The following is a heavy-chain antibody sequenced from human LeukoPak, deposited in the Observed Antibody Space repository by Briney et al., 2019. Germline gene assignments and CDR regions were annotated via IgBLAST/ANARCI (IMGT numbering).Heavy chain of an antibody. Sequence: SETLSLTCTVSGGSISSYYWSWIRQPPGKGLEWIGYIYYSGSTNYNPSLKSRVTISADTSKNQFSLKLSSVTAADTAVYYCARYSGSYVPFDYWGQGTLVTVSS. V-gene: IGHV4-59*01. D-gene: IGHD1-26*01. CDR3: ARYSGSYVPFDY. CDR1: GGSISSYY. J-gene: IGHJ4*02. CDR2: IYYSGST.